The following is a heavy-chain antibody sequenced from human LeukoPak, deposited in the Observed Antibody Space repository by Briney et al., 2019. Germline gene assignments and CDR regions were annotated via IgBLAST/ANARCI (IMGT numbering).Heavy chain of an antibody. CDR1: GFILSNYA. V-gene: IGHV3-13*01. D-gene: IGHD5-24*01. J-gene: IGHJ4*02. CDR2: LGTAGDT. CDR3: ARQSTPHGNFDY. Sequence: PAGGSLRLSCAASGFILSNYAMHWVRQPAGKGLEWVSALGTAGDTFYPGSVKGRFTISRDNAKKSLFLQMSSLRAEDTAIYYCARQSTPHGNFDYWGQGTLVTVFS.